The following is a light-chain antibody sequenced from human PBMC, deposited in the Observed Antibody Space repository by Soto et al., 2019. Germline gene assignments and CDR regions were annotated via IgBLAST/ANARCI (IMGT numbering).Light chain of an antibody. J-gene: IGKJ1*01. CDR3: QQYNSYPWT. CDR2: RAS. CDR1: QSISIW. V-gene: IGKV1-5*03. Sequence: DIQMTQSPSTLSASVGDRVTITCRASQSISIWLAWYQEKPGKAPKVLIYRASSLQSGVPSRFSGSGSGTEFTLTISSLQPDDFATDYCQQYNSYPWTFGRGTKVEVK.